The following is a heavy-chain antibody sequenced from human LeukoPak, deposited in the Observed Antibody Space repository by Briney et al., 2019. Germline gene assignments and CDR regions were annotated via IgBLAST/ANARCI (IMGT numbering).Heavy chain of an antibody. CDR1: GYTFTSYY. CDR3: ARSYCGGDCYWTIDY. Sequence: GASVKLSCKAFGYTFTSYYMHWVRQVPGQGLTWMGWINPNTGVTSYAQKFQGRVTMTRATSINTAYMELDRLTSDDTAIYYCARSYCGGDCYWTIDYWGQGTLVTVSS. D-gene: IGHD2-21*02. CDR2: INPNTGVT. J-gene: IGHJ4*02. V-gene: IGHV1-2*02.